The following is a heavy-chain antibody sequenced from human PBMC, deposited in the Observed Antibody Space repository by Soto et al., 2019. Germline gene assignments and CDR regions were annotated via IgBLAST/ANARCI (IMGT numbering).Heavy chain of an antibody. CDR3: ARHGDYVSMDV. Sequence: GGSLGLSCAASGFTFRSYSMNWVRQAPGSGPEWVSYISSSSNSIYYADSVKGRFTISRDNAKNSLHLQMNSLRAEDTAVYYCARHGDYVSMDVWGKGTTVTVSS. CDR2: ISSSSNSI. J-gene: IGHJ6*03. CDR1: GFTFRSYS. D-gene: IGHD4-17*01. V-gene: IGHV3-48*01.